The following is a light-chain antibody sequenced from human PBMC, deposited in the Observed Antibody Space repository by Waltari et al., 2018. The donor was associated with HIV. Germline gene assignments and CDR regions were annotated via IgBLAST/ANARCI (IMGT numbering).Light chain of an antibody. J-gene: IGKJ2*01. CDR2: LGS. V-gene: IGKV2-28*01. Sequence: DIVMTQSPLSLPVTPGEPASISCRSSQSLLHSNGYNYLDWYLQKPGQSPQLLIYLGSNRASGVPDRFSGSGSGTDFTLKISRVEAEDVGVYYCMHALQTYTFGQGTKPEIK. CDR3: MHALQTYT. CDR1: QSLLHSNGYNY.